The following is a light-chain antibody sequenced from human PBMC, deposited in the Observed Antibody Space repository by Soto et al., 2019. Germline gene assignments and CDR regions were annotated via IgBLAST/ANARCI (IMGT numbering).Light chain of an antibody. Sequence: QSVLTQPASVSGSPGQSITISCTGTSSDVGVYNYVSWYQQNPGKAPKLMIYDVSKRPSGVPDRFSGSKSGNTASLTISGLQAEDEADYYCCSYAGTYTVLFGGGTKVTVL. CDR2: DVS. V-gene: IGLV2-11*01. CDR3: CSYAGTYTVL. J-gene: IGLJ2*01. CDR1: SSDVGVYNY.